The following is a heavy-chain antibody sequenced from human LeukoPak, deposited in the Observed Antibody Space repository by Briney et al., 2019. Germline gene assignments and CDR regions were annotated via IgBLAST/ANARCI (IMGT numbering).Heavy chain of an antibody. CDR3: ARRDDCSGGSCKLGY. CDR2: INHSGST. Sequence: TPSETLSLTCAVYGGSFSGYYWSWIRPPPGKGLEWIGEINHSGSTNYNPSLKSRVTISVDTSKNQFSLKLSSVTAADTAVYYCARRDDCSGGSCKLGYWGQGTLVTVSS. CDR1: GGSFSGYY. V-gene: IGHV4-34*01. J-gene: IGHJ4*02. D-gene: IGHD2-15*01.